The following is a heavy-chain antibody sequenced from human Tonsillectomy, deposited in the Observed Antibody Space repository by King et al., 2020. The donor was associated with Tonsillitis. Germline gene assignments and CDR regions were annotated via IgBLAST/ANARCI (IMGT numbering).Heavy chain of an antibody. V-gene: IGHV3-7*01. CDR1: GFTFSGYW. Sequence: VQLVESGGGLVQPGGSLRLSCAASGFTFSGYWMSWVRQAPGKGLEWVANIKQDGSEKYYVDSVKDRFTISRDNAKTSVYLQMNGLRAEDTAVYYWAKGTWPGRRLSLDYGGQGTLVTVSS. CDR3: AKGTWPGRRLSLDY. CDR2: IKQDGSEK. J-gene: IGHJ4*02.